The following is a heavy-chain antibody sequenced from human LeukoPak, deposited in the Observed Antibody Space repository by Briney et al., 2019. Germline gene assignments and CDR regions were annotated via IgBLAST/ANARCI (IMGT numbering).Heavy chain of an antibody. CDR1: GGSISSSN. V-gene: IGHV3-23*01. D-gene: IGHD3-10*01. Sequence: ETLSLTCAVSGGSISSSNWWSWVRQPPGKGLEWVSAISGSGGTTFYADSVKGRFTISRDNSKNTLYLQMNSLRAEDTAVYYCARDSGFGNWGQGTLVTVSS. CDR3: ARDSGFGN. CDR2: ISGSGGTT. J-gene: IGHJ4*02.